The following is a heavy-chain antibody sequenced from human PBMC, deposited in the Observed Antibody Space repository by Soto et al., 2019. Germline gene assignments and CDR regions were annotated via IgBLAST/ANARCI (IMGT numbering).Heavy chain of an antibody. CDR1: GFIFRTYA. CDR3: AYSHTSSGDPEYFDY. J-gene: IGHJ4*01. Sequence: PGGSLRLSCAAPGFIFRTYAMNLVRQAPGKGLEWVSVISGSGGSTDYADSVKGRFTISRDNSKNTLYLQMNSLRAEDTAVYYCAYSHTSSGDPEYFDYWGHGTLVTVSS. V-gene: IGHV3-23*01. D-gene: IGHD4-17*01. CDR2: ISGSGGST.